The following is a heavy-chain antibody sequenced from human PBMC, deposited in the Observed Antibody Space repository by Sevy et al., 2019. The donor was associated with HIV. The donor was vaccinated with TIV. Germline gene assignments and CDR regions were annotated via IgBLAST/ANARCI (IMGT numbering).Heavy chain of an antibody. J-gene: IGHJ4*02. CDR2: IIPIFGTA. CDR1: GGTFSSYA. V-gene: IGHV1-69*13. D-gene: IGHD2-8*01. CDR3: ARDPSAYCTNGVCYRGFFDY. Sequence: ASVNVSCKASGGTFSSYAISWVRQAPGQGLEWMGGIIPIFGTANYAQKFQGRVTITADESTSTAYMELSSLRSEDTAVYYCARDPSAYCTNGVCYRGFFDYWGQGTLVTVSS.